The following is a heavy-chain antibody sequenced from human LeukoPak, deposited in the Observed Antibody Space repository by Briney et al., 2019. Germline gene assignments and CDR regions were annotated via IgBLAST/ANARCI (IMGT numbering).Heavy chain of an antibody. V-gene: IGHV1-18*01. Sequence: ASVNVSCKASGYTFMSYGISWVRQAPGQGLEWMGWISAYNGNTNYAQKLQGRVTMTTDTSTSTAYMELRSLRSDDTAVYYCARELKGDYCSTTSCYTGNWFDPWGQGTLVTVSS. CDR2: ISAYNGNT. J-gene: IGHJ5*02. CDR3: ARELKGDYCSTTSCYTGNWFDP. D-gene: IGHD2-2*02. CDR1: GYTFMSYG.